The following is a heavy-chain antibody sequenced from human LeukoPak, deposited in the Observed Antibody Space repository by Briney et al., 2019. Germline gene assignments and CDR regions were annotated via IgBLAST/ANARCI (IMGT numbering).Heavy chain of an antibody. V-gene: IGHV3-30-3*01. CDR3: ARSPTTTVTTHFDY. CDR1: GFTFSSYA. J-gene: IGHJ4*02. D-gene: IGHD4-17*01. CDR2: ISYDGSNK. Sequence: GGSLRLSCAASGFTFSSYAMHWVRQAPGKGLEWVAVISYDGSNKYYADSVKGRLTISRDNSKNTLYLQMNSLRAEDTAVYYCARSPTTTVTTHFDYWGQGTLVTVSS.